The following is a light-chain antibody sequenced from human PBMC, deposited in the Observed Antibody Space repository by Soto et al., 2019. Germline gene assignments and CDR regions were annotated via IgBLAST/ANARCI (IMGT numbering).Light chain of an antibody. CDR1: SSNIGAGYD. CDR3: QSYDSSLSGWV. V-gene: IGLV1-40*01. J-gene: IGLJ3*02. Sequence: QSALTQPPSVSGAQGQRVTISCTGSSSNIGAGYDVHWYQQLPGTAPKLLIYGNSNRPSGVPDRFSGSKSGTSASLAITGLQAEDEADYYCQSYDSSLSGWVFGGGTKVTVL. CDR2: GNS.